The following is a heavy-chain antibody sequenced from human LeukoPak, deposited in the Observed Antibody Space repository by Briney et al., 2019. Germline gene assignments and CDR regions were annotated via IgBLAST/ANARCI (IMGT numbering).Heavy chain of an antibody. CDR3: AKAQSNTYYDILTGYYHDY. V-gene: IGHV3-53*01. Sequence: GGSLRLSCAASGFTVSSNYMSWVRQAPGKGLEWVSVIYSGGSTYYADSVRGRFTISSDTSKNTLYLQMNSLRAEDTARYYCAKAQSNTYYDILTGYYHDYWGQGTLVTVSS. CDR2: IYSGGST. J-gene: IGHJ4*02. CDR1: GFTVSSNY. D-gene: IGHD3-9*01.